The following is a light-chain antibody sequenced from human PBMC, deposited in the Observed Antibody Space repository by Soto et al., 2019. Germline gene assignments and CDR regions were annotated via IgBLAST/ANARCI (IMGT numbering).Light chain of an antibody. CDR1: RGIVTY. CDR3: QQSYTTPLT. V-gene: IGKV1-39*01. CDR2: AAA. J-gene: IGKJ4*01. Sequence: DIQVTQSPSSLSASVGDRVSISCRTSRGIVTYLNWYQQKPGKAPKLLIYAAASLQSGVPSRFSGSGSGTDFTLTITSLQPEDFAVYYCQQSYTTPLTFGGGTKV.